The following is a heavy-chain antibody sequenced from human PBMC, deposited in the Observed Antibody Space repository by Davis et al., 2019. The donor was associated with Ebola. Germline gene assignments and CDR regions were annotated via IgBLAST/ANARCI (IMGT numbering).Heavy chain of an antibody. CDR3: ARGLLPSSIAPGAGY. V-gene: IGHV3-30*03. CDR2: ISYDGSNK. D-gene: IGHD6-6*01. J-gene: IGHJ4*02. CDR1: GFTFSSYG. Sequence: GGSLRLSCAASGFTFSSYGMHWVRQAPGKGLEWVAVISYDGSNKYYADSVKGRFTISRDNSKNTLYLQMNSLRAEDTAVYYCARGLLPSSIAPGAGYWGQGTLVTVSS.